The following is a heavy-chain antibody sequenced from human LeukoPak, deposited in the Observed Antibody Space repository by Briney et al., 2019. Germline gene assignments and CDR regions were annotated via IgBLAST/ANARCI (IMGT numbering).Heavy chain of an antibody. CDR1: GFTFSDYY. J-gene: IGHJ6*03. CDR2: IGSSGSTI. D-gene: IGHD3-16*01. Sequence: GGSLRVSCAASGFTFSDYYMSWIRQAPGKGLEWVSYIGSSGSTIYDADSVRGRFTISRDNAKNSLYLQMYSLRAEDTAVYYCARVYIWGSFPDYMDVWGKGTTVTVSS. CDR3: ARVYIWGSFPDYMDV. V-gene: IGHV3-11*01.